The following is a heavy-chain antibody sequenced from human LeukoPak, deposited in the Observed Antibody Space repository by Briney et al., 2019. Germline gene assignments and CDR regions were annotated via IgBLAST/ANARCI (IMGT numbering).Heavy chain of an antibody. CDR1: GFTFTRYA. CDR2: ITGDGDGA. D-gene: IGHD6-19*01. V-gene: IGHV3-23*01. CDR3: AKESSSRGWYGPDY. Sequence: GGSLRLSCAASGFTFTRYAMTWVRQAPGRGPEWVSTITGDGDGAYYPDSVKGRFTTSRDNAKNTLYLQMNSLRADDTAVYYCAKESSSRGWYGPDYWGQGTLVTVSS. J-gene: IGHJ4*02.